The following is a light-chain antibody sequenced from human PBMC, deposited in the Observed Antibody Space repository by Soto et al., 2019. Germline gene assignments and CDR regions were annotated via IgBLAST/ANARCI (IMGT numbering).Light chain of an antibody. CDR3: SSYAGSNNYV. CDR2: EVS. Sequence: QSVLAQPPSASGSPGQSVTISCTGTSSDVGGYNYVSWYQQHPGKAPKLMIYEVSKRPSGVPDRFSGSKSGNTASLTVSGLQAEDEADSYCSSYAGSNNYVFGTGTKATVL. J-gene: IGLJ1*01. V-gene: IGLV2-8*01. CDR1: SSDVGGYNY.